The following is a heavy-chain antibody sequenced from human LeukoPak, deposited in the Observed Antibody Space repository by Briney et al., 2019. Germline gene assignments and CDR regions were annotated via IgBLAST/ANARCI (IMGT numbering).Heavy chain of an antibody. CDR3: AATTGYYYGMDV. Sequence: SETLSLTRTVSGGSISSYYWSWIRQPPGKGLEWIGYIYYSGSTNYNPSLKSRVTISVDTSKNQFSLKLSSVTAADTAVYYCAATTGYYYGMDVWGQGTTVTVSS. J-gene: IGHJ6*02. V-gene: IGHV4-59*01. CDR1: GGSISSYY. CDR2: IYYSGST. D-gene: IGHD3-9*01.